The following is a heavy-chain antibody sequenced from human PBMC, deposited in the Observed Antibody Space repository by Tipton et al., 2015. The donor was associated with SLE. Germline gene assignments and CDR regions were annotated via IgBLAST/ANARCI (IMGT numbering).Heavy chain of an antibody. J-gene: IGHJ4*02. CDR2: INHSGST. CDR3: ARKEITFGGVIVPYYFDY. V-gene: IGHV4-34*01. Sequence: TLSPTCAVYGGSFSGYYWSWIRQPPGKGLEWIGEINHSGSTNYNPSLKSRVTISVDTSKNQFSLKLSSVTAADTAVYYCARKEITFGGVIVPYYFDYWGQGTLVTVSS. D-gene: IGHD3-16*02. CDR1: GGSFSGYY.